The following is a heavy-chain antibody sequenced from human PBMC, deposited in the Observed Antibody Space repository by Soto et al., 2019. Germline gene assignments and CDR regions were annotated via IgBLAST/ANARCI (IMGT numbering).Heavy chain of an antibody. CDR3: AGDRGYNWNYGWFDP. CDR2: ISAYNGNT. D-gene: IGHD1-7*01. CDR1: GYTFTSYG. V-gene: IGHV1-18*01. Sequence: QVQLVQSGAEVKKPGASVKVSCKASGYTFTSYGISWVRQAPGQGLEWMGRISAYNGNTNYAQKLQGRVTSTTDTSTSTAYMELRVLRSDGTAVYYCAGDRGYNWNYGWFDPWGQGTLVTVSS. J-gene: IGHJ5*02.